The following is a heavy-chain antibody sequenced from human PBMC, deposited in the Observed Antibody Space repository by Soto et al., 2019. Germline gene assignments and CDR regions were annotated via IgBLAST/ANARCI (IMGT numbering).Heavy chain of an antibody. D-gene: IGHD3-10*01. CDR3: AREAVLLWFGELLPQGYYGMDV. V-gene: IGHV3-48*01. J-gene: IGHJ6*02. Sequence: PGGSLRLSCAASGFTFSSYGMNWVRQAPGKGLEWVSYISSSSSTIYYADSVKGRFTISRDNAKNSLYLQMNSLRAEDTAVYYCAREAVLLWFGELLPQGYYGMDVWGQGTTVTVSS. CDR1: GFTFSSYG. CDR2: ISSSSSTI.